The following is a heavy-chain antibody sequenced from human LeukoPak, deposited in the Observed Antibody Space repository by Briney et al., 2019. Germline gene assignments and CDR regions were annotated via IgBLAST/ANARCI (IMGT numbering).Heavy chain of an antibody. Sequence: PSETLSLTCAVSGASSSDPYYWGWIRPPPERGLQWIGTIYVNGDTFYNPSLKSRVTISEDTSKNQLSLTLTSVTAADTAIYYCARGYNWNDGAFDRWGQGALVTVSS. J-gene: IGHJ5*02. D-gene: IGHD1-20*01. CDR3: ARGYNWNDGAFDR. CDR2: IYVNGDT. CDR1: GASSSDPYY. V-gene: IGHV4-38-2*01.